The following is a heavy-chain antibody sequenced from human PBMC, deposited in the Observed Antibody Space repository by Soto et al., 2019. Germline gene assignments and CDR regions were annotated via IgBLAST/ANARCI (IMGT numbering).Heavy chain of an antibody. CDR2: LIPVFDTA. J-gene: IGHJ6*02. D-gene: IGHD1-1*01. Sequence: QVELVQSGAEVKKPGSSVKVSCKASGGIFSRYTITWVRQAPVQGLEWMGGLIPVFDTANYADKFQGRVTIAADESTNTAYMELRRLRSEGTAVYYCARGARAGTGGLDVWGQGTKVTVSS. CDR3: ARGARAGTGGLDV. CDR1: GGIFSRYT. V-gene: IGHV1-69*01.